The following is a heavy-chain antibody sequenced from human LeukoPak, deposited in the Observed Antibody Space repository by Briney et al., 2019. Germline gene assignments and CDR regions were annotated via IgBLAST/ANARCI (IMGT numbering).Heavy chain of an antibody. CDR3: TTDEYCSSTSCHYYFDY. D-gene: IGHD2-2*01. Sequence: GGSLRLSCAASGFTFSNAWMSWVRQAPGKGLEWVGRIKSKTDGGTTDYAAPVKGRFTISRDDSKNTLYLQVNSLKTEDTAVYYCTTDEYCSSTSCHYYFDYWGQGTLVTVSS. J-gene: IGHJ4*02. CDR2: IKSKTDGGTT. V-gene: IGHV3-15*01. CDR1: GFTFSNAW.